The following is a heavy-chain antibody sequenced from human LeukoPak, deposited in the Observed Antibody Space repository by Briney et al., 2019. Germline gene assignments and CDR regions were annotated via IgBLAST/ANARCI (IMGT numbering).Heavy chain of an antibody. CDR2: FSQGGNT. J-gene: IGHJ4*02. D-gene: IGHD1-1*01. V-gene: IGHV4-30-2*06. Sequence: SETLSLTCAVSDASIRNGGYTWNWIRQSPGKGLEWIGYFSQGGNTYYNPSLRSRVTFSVDTAKRQFSLKLSSVTAADTAVYYCARENYWGTFDYWGQGTLVTVSS. CDR3: ARENYWGTFDY. CDR1: DASIRNGGYT.